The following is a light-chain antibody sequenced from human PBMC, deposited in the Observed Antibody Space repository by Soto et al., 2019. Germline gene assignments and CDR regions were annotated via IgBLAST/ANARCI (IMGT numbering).Light chain of an antibody. CDR3: QQYYATPRT. CDR1: QSILYSSNNKNY. V-gene: IGKV4-1*01. Sequence: DIVMTQSPDSLAVSLGERATINCKSSQSILYSSNNKNYLAWYQQKLGQPPKLLIYWASTRESGVPDRFSGSGSGTDLTLNINNVQAEDVAVYYCQQYYATPRTFGQGTKVEIK. CDR2: WAS. J-gene: IGKJ1*01.